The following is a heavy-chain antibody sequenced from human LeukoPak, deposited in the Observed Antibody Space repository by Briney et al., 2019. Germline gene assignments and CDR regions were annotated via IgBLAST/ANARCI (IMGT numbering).Heavy chain of an antibody. CDR3: ARDRIAVTSYGMDV. V-gene: IGHV3-53*01. Sequence: GGSLRLSCAASGFAVSSNYMSWVRQAPGKGLEWVSPIYSGGSTYYADSVKGRFTISRDNSKNTLSLQMNSLRAEDTAVYYCARDRIAVTSYGMDVWGQGTTVTVSS. J-gene: IGHJ6*02. CDR2: IYSGGST. CDR1: GFAVSSNY. D-gene: IGHD6-19*01.